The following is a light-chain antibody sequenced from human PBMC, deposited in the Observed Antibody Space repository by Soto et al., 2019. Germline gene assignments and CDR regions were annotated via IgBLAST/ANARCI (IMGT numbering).Light chain of an antibody. J-gene: IGKJ1*01. Sequence: EIVMTQSPATLSVSPGERATLSCRASQSVSSKLAWYQQKPGQGPRLLIYGASTRATGIPARFSGSGSWTEFTLTISSLQSEDFAVYYCQHYSTWLWTFGQGTKVDIK. CDR2: GAS. V-gene: IGKV3-15*01. CDR3: QHYSTWLWT. CDR1: QSVSSK.